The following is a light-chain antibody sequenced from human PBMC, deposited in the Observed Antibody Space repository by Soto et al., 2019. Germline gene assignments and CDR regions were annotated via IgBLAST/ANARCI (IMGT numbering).Light chain of an antibody. Sequence: SALTQPPSASGSPGQSVTISCTGTSSDVGGYNYVSWYQQHPGKAPKLLIYEVSKRPSGVPDRFSGSKSGNTASLTVSGLQAEGEADYSCSSYAGSNNLGVFGGGTKLTVL. CDR3: SSYAGSNNLGV. CDR1: SSDVGGYNY. CDR2: EVS. V-gene: IGLV2-8*01. J-gene: IGLJ2*01.